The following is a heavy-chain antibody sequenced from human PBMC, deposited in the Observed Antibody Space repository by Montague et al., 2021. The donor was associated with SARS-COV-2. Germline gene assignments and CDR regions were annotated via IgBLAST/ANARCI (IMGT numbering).Heavy chain of an antibody. J-gene: IGHJ6*04. V-gene: IGHV3-13*01. CDR3: ARTGLGGAYYYYYGIDV. Sequence: SLRLSCAASGFTFSSYDMHWVRQATGKGLEWVSAIGTAGDTYYPGSVKGRFTISRENAKNSLYLQMNSLRAGDTAVYYCARTGLGGAYYYYYGIDVWGRGTTATVTA. CDR2: IGTAGDT. CDR1: GFTFSSYD. D-gene: IGHD4-23*01.